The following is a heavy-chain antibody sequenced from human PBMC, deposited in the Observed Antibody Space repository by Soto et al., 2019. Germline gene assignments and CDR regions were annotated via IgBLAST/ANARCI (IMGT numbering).Heavy chain of an antibody. CDR1: GYTFTSYA. J-gene: IGHJ4*02. V-gene: IGHV1-3*01. Sequence: QVQLVQSGAEVKKPGASVKVSCKASGYTFTSYAMHWVRQAPGQRLEWLGWINAGNGNTKYSQNFQGRVTITRYTSASTAYMELGSLRSEDTAVYYCARILGYCSGGSCDYWGQGTLVTVSS. D-gene: IGHD2-15*01. CDR3: ARILGYCSGGSCDY. CDR2: INAGNGNT.